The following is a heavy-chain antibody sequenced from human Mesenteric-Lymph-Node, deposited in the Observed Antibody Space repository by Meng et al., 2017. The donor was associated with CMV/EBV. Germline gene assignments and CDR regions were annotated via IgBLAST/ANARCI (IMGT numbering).Heavy chain of an antibody. V-gene: IGHV3-53*01. CDR1: GLTVSSNY. CDR3: ARTRGDFWSGYHLYYYHGMDV. Sequence: GESLKISCGVSGLTVSSNYMSWVRQAPGKGLEWVSVIYSGGDTYYADSVKGRFTISRDSSKNTLYLQMNSLRAEDTAVYYCARTRGDFWSGYHLYYYHGMDVWGQGTTVTVSS. D-gene: IGHD3-3*01. CDR2: IYSGGDT. J-gene: IGHJ6*02.